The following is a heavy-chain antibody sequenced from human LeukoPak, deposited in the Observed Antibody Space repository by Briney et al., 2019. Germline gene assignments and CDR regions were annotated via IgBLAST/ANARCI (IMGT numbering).Heavy chain of an antibody. Sequence: SETLSLTCAVYGGSFSGYYWSWIRQAPGKGLEWIGEINHSGSTNYNPSLKSRVTISVDTSKNQFSLKLSSVTAADTSVYDCARGRGYSYGYRKYSSYYFDYWGQGTLVTVSS. CDR2: INHSGST. CDR3: ARGRGYSYGYRKYSSYYFDY. V-gene: IGHV4-34*01. CDR1: GGSFSGYY. D-gene: IGHD5-18*01. J-gene: IGHJ4*02.